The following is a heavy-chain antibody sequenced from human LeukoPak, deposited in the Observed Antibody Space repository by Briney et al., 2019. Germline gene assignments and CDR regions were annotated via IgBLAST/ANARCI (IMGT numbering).Heavy chain of an antibody. J-gene: IGHJ6*03. CDR1: GFTFSSYW. CDR2: INSDGSST. Sequence: PGGSLRLSCAASGFTFSSYWMHWVRQAPGKGLVWVSRINSDGSSTSYADSVKGRFTISRDNAKNTLYLQMNSLRAEDTAVYYCARRYCSSTSCHTDYYYYYMDVWGKGTTVTVSS. V-gene: IGHV3-74*01. CDR3: ARRYCSSTSCHTDYYYYYMDV. D-gene: IGHD2-2*01.